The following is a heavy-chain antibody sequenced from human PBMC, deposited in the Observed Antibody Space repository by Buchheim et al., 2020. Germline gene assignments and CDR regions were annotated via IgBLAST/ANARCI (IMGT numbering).Heavy chain of an antibody. J-gene: IGHJ6*02. V-gene: IGHV3-7*01. CDR1: GFTFSNHW. CDR2: IHQDGSDE. Sequence: DVQLVESGGDLVQPGGSLRLSCVGSGFTFSNHWMTWVRQAPGKGLEWVAIIHQDGSDEYYVDSVRGRFTISRDNTKNSVHLQMISLRVDDTAVYFCVIVYCSSPSCYDYYLDVWGQGTT. D-gene: IGHD2-2*01. CDR3: VIVYCSSPSCYDYYLDV.